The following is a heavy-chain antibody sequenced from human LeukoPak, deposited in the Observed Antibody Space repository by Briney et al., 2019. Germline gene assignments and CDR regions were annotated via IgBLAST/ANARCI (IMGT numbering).Heavy chain of an antibody. Sequence: GSLRLSCKVSGFIVSSNSWSCVRQAPGQGLKWVANIREDGREKYYVESVGGRFTISRDNAKNSLYLQMHSLRAEDTAVYYCPRRDCLPLPYAFDHWGQGTLVTVSS. CDR1: GFIVSSNS. CDR3: PRRDCLPLPYAFDH. V-gene: IGHV3-7*01. J-gene: IGHJ4*02. CDR2: IREDGREK. D-gene: IGHD2-21*02.